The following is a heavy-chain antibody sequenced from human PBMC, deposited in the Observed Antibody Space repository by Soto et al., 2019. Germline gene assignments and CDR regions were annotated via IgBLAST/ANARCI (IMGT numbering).Heavy chain of an antibody. D-gene: IGHD6-19*01. J-gene: IGHJ6*02. Sequence: QVQLQESGPGLVKPSETLSLTCTVSGGSVSSGSYYWSWIRQPPGKGLEWIGYIYYSGSTNYNPPHKRRVPPSVDTSKNQSSLKLSSVTAADPAVYYCARGIEGWYQGRYYYGMDVWGQGTTVTVSS. CDR1: GGSVSSGSYY. V-gene: IGHV4-61*01. CDR2: IYYSGST. CDR3: ARGIEGWYQGRYYYGMDV.